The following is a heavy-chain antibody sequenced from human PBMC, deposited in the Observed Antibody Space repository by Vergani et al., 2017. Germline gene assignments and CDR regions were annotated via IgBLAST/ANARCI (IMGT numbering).Heavy chain of an antibody. D-gene: IGHD6-6*01. V-gene: IGHV3-30*03. Sequence: QVQLVESGGGVVQPGRSLRLSCAASGFTFSSYGMHWVRQAPGKGLEWVAVISYDGSNKYYADSVKGRFTISRDNSKNTLYLQMNSLRAEDTAVYYCTKLADDYGMDVWGQGP. CDR2: ISYDGSNK. CDR3: TKLADDYGMDV. J-gene: IGHJ6*02. CDR1: GFTFSSYG.